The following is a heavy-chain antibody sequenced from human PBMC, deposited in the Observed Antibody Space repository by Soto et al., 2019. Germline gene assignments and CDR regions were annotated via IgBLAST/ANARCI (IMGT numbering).Heavy chain of an antibody. CDR1: GGSISSSNW. V-gene: IGHV4-4*02. J-gene: IGHJ4*02. CDR2: IYHSGST. CDR3: SRDRIAARTGFDY. Sequence: SETLSLTCAVSGGSISSSNWWSWVRQPPGKGLEWIGEIYHSGSTNYNPSLKSRVTISVDKSKNQFSLKLSSVTAADTAVYYCSRDRIAARTGFDYRGQGTLVTLFS. D-gene: IGHD6-6*01.